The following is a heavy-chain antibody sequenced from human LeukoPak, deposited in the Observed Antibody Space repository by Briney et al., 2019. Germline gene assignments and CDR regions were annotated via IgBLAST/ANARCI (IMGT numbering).Heavy chain of an antibody. J-gene: IGHJ4*02. Sequence: QPGGSLRLSCGASGFPFNNYWMAWVRLSPGKGLEWVANISLGGNEGHYADSVQDRFIISRDNAQNSLHLQMNSLRSDDTGVYYCTRAGSYWGATSFYDFWGQGVLVTVSS. D-gene: IGHD3-10*01. V-gene: IGHV3-7*04. CDR2: ISLGGNEG. CDR3: TRAGSYWGATSFYDF. CDR1: GFPFNNYW.